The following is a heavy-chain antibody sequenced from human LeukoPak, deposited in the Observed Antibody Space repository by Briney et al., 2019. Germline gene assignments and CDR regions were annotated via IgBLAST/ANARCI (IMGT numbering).Heavy chain of an antibody. J-gene: IGHJ4*02. V-gene: IGHV1-18*01. D-gene: IGHD1-26*01. Sequence: ASVKVSCKASGGTFSSYAISWVRQAPGQWLEWMGWISAYNGNTNYAQKLQGRVTMTTDTSTSTAYMELRSLRSDDTAVYYCARERGGSFSYWGQGTLVTVSS. CDR2: ISAYNGNT. CDR3: ARERGGSFSY. CDR1: GGTFSSYA.